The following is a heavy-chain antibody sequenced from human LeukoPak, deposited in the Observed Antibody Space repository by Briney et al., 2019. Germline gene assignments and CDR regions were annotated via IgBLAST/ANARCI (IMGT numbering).Heavy chain of an antibody. V-gene: IGHV3-23*01. D-gene: IGHD3-22*01. CDR2: ISGSGGST. CDR3: AKPPYYYDSSGYYGPFDY. CDR1: GFTFSSYA. Sequence: PGGSLRLSCAASGFTFSSYAMSWVRQAPGKGLEWVSAISGSGGSTYYADSVKGRFTISGDNSKNTLYLQMNSLRAEDTAVYYCAKPPYYYDSSGYYGPFDYWGQGTLVTVSS. J-gene: IGHJ4*02.